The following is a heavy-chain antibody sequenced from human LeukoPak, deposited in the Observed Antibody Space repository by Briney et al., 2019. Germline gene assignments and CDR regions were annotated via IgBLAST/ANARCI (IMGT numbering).Heavy chain of an antibody. CDR2: IYYSGST. J-gene: IGHJ5*02. CDR3: ARGTSSGWYKRWFDP. D-gene: IGHD6-19*01. CDR1: GGSISSYY. V-gene: IGHV4-59*08. Sequence: ASETLSLTCTVSGGSISSYYWSWIRQPPGKGLEWIGYIYYSGSTNYNPSLKSRVTISVDTSKNQFSLKLSSVTAADTAVYYCARGTSSGWYKRWFDPWGQGTPVTVSS.